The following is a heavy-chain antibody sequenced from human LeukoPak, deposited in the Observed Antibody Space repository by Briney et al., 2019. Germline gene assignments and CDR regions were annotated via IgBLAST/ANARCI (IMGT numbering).Heavy chain of an antibody. CDR1: GYTFTGYY. D-gene: IGHD2-21*02. CDR2: INPNSGGT. J-gene: IGHJ4*02. Sequence: GASVKVSCKASGYTFTGYYMHWVRQAPGQGLEWMGWINPNSGGTNYAQKFQGRVTMTRDTSISTAYMELSRLRSDDTAVYYCARGMVVTAKSGRNGPNDYWGQGTLVTVSS. CDR3: ARGMVVTAKSGRNGPNDY. V-gene: IGHV1-2*02.